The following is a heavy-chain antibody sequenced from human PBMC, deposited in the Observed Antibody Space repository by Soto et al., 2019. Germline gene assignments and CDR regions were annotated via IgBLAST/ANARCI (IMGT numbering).Heavy chain of an antibody. CDR1: GGSVSSGSYY. V-gene: IGHV4-61*01. CDR2: IYYSGST. CDR3: ARDRSSSSWYGDSYCYGMDV. J-gene: IGHJ6*02. Sequence: LSLTFTVSGGSVSSGSYYWSWIRQPPGKGLEWIGYIYYSGSTNYNPSLKSRVTISVDTSKNQFSLKLSSVTAADTAVYYCARDRSSSSWYGDSYCYGMDVWGQGTTVTVSS. D-gene: IGHD6-13*01.